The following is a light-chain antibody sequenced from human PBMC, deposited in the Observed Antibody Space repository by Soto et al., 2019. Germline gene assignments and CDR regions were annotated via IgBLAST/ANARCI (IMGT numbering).Light chain of an antibody. CDR1: QTVSSSS. Sequence: EIVLTQSPGTLSLSPGDRASLSCRASQTVSSSSLAWYQQKPGQAPRLLIYGASNRATGIPDRFSGSGSGTDFTLTISRLEPADFAVYYCQQYDSSPPNYTFGQGTKLEI. CDR3: QQYDSSPPNYT. CDR2: GAS. V-gene: IGKV3-20*01. J-gene: IGKJ2*01.